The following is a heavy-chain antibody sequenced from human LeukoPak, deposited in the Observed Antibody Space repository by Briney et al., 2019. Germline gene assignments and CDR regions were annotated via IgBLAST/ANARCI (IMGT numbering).Heavy chain of an antibody. D-gene: IGHD3-3*01. Sequence: GGSLRLSCAASGFTFSSYAMHWVRQAPGKGLEWVAVISYDGSNKYYADSVKGRFTISRDNSKNTLYLQMNSLRAEDTAVYYCASAPYDFWSGYRVDYWGQGTLVTVSS. CDR1: GFTFSSYA. V-gene: IGHV3-30-3*01. J-gene: IGHJ4*02. CDR2: ISYDGSNK. CDR3: ASAPYDFWSGYRVDY.